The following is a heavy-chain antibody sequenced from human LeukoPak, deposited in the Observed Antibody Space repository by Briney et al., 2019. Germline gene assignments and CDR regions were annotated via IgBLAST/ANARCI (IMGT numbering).Heavy chain of an antibody. CDR2: ISSSSSYI. D-gene: IGHD6-13*01. CDR3: ARGGGAAAIDY. CDR1: GFTFSSYW. J-gene: IGHJ4*02. V-gene: IGHV3-21*01. Sequence: GGSLRLSCAASGFTFSSYWMHWVRQAPGKGLVWVSSISSSSSYIYYADSVKGRFTISRDNAKNSLYLQMNSLRAEDTAVYYCARGGGAAAIDYWGQGTLVTVSS.